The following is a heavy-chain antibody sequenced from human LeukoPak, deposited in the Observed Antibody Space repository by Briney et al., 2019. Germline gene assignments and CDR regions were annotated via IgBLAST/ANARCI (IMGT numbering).Heavy chain of an antibody. CDR3: ARGAYCSYTSCYSNAFDI. V-gene: IGHV4-59*01. CDR1: GGSISHFY. J-gene: IGHJ3*02. CDR2: IYHSGST. Sequence: SETLSLTCTVSGGSISHFYWTWIRQPPGKGPEWIGYIYHSGSTTYNPSLKSRVTISVDTSKNQFSLRLSSVTAADTAVYYCARGAYCSYTSCYSNAFDIWGQGSLVTVSS. D-gene: IGHD2-2*01.